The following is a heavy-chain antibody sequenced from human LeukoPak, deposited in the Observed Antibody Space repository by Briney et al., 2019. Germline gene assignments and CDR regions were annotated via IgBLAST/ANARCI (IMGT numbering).Heavy chain of an antibody. D-gene: IGHD1-26*01. J-gene: IGHJ4*02. CDR2: IHHSGDT. CDR3: ARRGSVGATTFFDY. CDR1: GGSISSSY. Sequence: SETLSLTCTVSGGSISSSYWNWIRQPPGKGLQWIGYIHHSGDTNSNPSLKNRVTISIDTSRKQVSLKLKSVTAADTAVYYCARRGSVGATTFFDYWGQGTLVTVSS. V-gene: IGHV4-59*08.